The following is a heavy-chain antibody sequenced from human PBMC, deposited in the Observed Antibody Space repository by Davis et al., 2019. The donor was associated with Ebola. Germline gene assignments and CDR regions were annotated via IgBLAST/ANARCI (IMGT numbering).Heavy chain of an antibody. CDR3: ARVVTIFGVVRLFDY. V-gene: IGHV3-23*01. J-gene: IGHJ4*02. D-gene: IGHD3-3*01. CDR2: ISGSGGTT. CDR1: VITFSSYA. Sequence: GGSLRLSCADSVITFSSYAMTWVRQAPGKGLEWVSAISGSGGTTYYADSVKGRFTISRDNSKNTLYLQMNSLRAEDTAVYYCARVVTIFGVVRLFDYWGQGTLVTVSS.